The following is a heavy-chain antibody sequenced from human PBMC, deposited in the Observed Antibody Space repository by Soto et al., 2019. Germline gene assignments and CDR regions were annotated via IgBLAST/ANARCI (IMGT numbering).Heavy chain of an antibody. V-gene: IGHV4-31*03. CDR2: IYYSGST. J-gene: IGHJ4*02. D-gene: IGHD1-26*01. Sequence: PSETLSLTCPVSGGSISSGGYYWSWIRQHPGKGLEWIGYIYYSGSTYYNPSLKSRVTISVDTSKNQFSLKLSSVTAADTAVYYCARSSNLSGRGPAPGIDYWGQGTLVTVSS. CDR3: ARSSNLSGRGPAPGIDY. CDR1: GGSISSGGYY.